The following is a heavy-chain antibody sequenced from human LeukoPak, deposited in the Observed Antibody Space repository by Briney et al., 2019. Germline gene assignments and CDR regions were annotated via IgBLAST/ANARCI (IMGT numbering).Heavy chain of an antibody. CDR1: GGSISSGDYY. D-gene: IGHD2-2*02. J-gene: IGHJ3*02. Sequence: SETLSLTCTVSGGSISSGDYYWSWIRQPPGKGLEWIGYIYYSGSTYYNPSLKSRVTISVDTSKNQFSLELSSVTAADTAAYYCARDSNVCSSTSCYRDAFDIWGQGTMVTVSS. CDR3: ARDSNVCSSTSCYRDAFDI. CDR2: IYYSGST. V-gene: IGHV4-30-4*08.